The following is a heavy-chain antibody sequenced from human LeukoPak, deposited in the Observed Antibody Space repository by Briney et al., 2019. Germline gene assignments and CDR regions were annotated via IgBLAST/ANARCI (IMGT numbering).Heavy chain of an antibody. J-gene: IGHJ3*02. CDR3: ARSRAVAGNDAFDI. V-gene: IGHV1-18*01. D-gene: IGHD6-19*01. CDR2: ISAYNGNT. Sequence: ASVKVSCKASGGTFRNYAISWVRQAPGQGLEWMGWISAYNGNTNYAQKLQGRVTMTTDTSTSTAYMELRSLRSDDTAVYYCARSRAVAGNDAFDIWGQGTMVTVSS. CDR1: GGTFRNYA.